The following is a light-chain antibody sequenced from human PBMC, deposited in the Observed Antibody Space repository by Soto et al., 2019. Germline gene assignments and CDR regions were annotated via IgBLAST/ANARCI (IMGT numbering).Light chain of an antibody. V-gene: IGKV1-5*03. CDR3: KQYNSYSK. Sequence: IQMTQSPSTLSASVLYRVTITFRASQNIYTWLAWYQQKPGKAPKLLIYEASIFESGVPSRFSGSGSGTEFTLTISSLQPDDFATYYCKQYNSYSKFGQGTKVDIK. CDR1: QNIYTW. J-gene: IGKJ1*01. CDR2: EAS.